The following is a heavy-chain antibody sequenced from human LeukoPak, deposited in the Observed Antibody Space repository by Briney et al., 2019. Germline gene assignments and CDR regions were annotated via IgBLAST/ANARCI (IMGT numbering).Heavy chain of an antibody. CDR1: GFTFSSYS. CDR3: ARCITGTPDYYYYYMDV. Sequence: PGGSLRLSCAAPGFTFSSYSMNWVRQAPGKGLEWVSSISSSSSYIYYADSVKGRFTISRDSAKNSLYLQMNSLRAEDTAVYYCARCITGTPDYYYYYMDVWGKGTTVTVSS. D-gene: IGHD1-7*01. V-gene: IGHV3-21*01. J-gene: IGHJ6*03. CDR2: ISSSSSYI.